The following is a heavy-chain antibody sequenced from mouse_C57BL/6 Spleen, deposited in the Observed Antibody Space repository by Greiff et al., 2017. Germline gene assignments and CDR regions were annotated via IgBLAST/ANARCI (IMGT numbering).Heavy chain of an antibody. D-gene: IGHD1-1*01. Sequence: ESGPGLVKPSPSLSLTCSVSGYSFTSGYYWNWIRQFPGNKLEWMGYISYDGSNNYNPSLKNRITITRDTSTNQFFLKLNSVTTEDTAKYYCARDYYGSYMDYWGQGTSVTVSS. V-gene: IGHV3-6*01. CDR3: ARDYYGSYMDY. CDR2: ISYDGSN. J-gene: IGHJ4*01. CDR1: GYSFTSGYY.